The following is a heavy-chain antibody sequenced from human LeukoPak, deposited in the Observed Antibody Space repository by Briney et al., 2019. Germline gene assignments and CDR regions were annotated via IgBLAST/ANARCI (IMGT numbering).Heavy chain of an antibody. J-gene: IGHJ4*02. Sequence: PGGSLRLSCAASGFTFSSYAMSWVRQAPGKGLEWVSAISGSGGSTYYADSVKGRFTISRDNSKNTLYLQMNGLRAEDTAVYYCAKDGLYYDSSGYSYWGQGTLVTVSS. D-gene: IGHD3-22*01. V-gene: IGHV3-23*01. CDR3: AKDGLYYDSSGYSY. CDR1: GFTFSSYA. CDR2: ISGSGGST.